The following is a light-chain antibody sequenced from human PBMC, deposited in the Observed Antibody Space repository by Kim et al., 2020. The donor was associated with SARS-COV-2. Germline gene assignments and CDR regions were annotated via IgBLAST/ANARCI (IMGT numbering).Light chain of an antibody. Sequence: EIVLTQSPGTLSLSPGERVTLTCRASQRISSSYLAWYQHKPGQAPRLLIYGAHSRAAGIPDRFSGSGSGTDFTLTISRLEPEDFAVYYCQQYDGTSVTFGGGTKVDIK. V-gene: IGKV3-20*01. CDR2: GAH. CDR1: QRISSSY. J-gene: IGKJ4*01. CDR3: QQYDGTSVT.